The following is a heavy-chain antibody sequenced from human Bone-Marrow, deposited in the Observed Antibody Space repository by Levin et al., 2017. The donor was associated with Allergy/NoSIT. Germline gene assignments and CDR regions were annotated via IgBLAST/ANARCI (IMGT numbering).Heavy chain of an antibody. CDR2: ISYRGST. V-gene: IGHV4-31*03. CDR1: GGSISSAGYH. CDR3: ARLDGYSVDY. D-gene: IGHD4-17*01. J-gene: IGHJ4*02. Sequence: LSQTLSLTCTVSGGSISSAGYHWTWIRQYPGKGLEWIGYISYRGSTYFNPSLKSRLTMSIDTSEQHFSLNLTSVSAADTAIYYCARLDGYSVDYWGQGALVTVSS.